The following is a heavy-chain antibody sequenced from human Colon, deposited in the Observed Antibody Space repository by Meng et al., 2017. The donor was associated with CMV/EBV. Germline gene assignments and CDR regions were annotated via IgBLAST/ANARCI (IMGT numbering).Heavy chain of an antibody. V-gene: IGHV1-46*01. CDR3: ARDRETSYDFWSGYRFDY. CDR2: IKPSNGAT. CDR1: GYTFTRYY. D-gene: IGHD3-3*01. J-gene: IGHJ4*02. Sequence: ASVKVSCKPSGYTFTRYYIHWLRQAPGQGPEWMAIIKPSNGATAYAQKFQGRVTLTTDTSTGTVYMEMRSLEPVDTAVYYCARDRETSYDFWSGYRFDYWGQGALVTVSS.